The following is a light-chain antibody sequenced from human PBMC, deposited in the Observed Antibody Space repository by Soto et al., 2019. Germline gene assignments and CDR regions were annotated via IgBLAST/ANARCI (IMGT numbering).Light chain of an antibody. CDR1: QSVSIY. Sequence: EIVLTQSPATLSLFPGERATLSCRASQSVSIYLAWYQQKPGQAPRLLIYDASNRATGIPARFSGSGSGTDFTLTISSLEPEDFAVYYCQWRSNWPPEITFGQGTRLEIK. V-gene: IGKV3-11*01. J-gene: IGKJ5*01. CDR3: QWRSNWPPEIT. CDR2: DAS.